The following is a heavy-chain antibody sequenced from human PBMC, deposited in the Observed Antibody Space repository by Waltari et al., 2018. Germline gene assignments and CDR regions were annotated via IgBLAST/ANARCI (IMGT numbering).Heavy chain of an antibody. Sequence: QVQLVESGGGVLQPGGPLRLSCAASGFTFSSYGMHWIRLAPGKGLEWGVGRRYYGSNKYYAYSVKGRFTISRDNSKNTLYLQMNSLRAEDTAVYYCAKRGSESYNYYGMDVWGQGTTVTVSS. CDR2: RRYYGSNK. CDR3: AKRGSESYNYYGMDV. D-gene: IGHD3-10*01. V-gene: IGHV3-30*02. J-gene: IGHJ6*02. CDR1: GFTFSSYG.